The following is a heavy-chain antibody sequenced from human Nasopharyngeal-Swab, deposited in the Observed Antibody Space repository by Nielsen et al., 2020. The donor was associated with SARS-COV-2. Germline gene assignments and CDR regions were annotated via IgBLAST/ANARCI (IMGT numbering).Heavy chain of an antibody. CDR3: ARGVVRDNWFDP. CDR1: GGSISSYY. D-gene: IGHD2-21*01. V-gene: IGHV4-59*13. J-gene: IGHJ5*02. Sequence: SETLSLTCTVSGGSISSYYWSWIRQPPGKGLEWIGYIYYSGSTNYNPSLKSRVTISVDTSKNQFSLKLSSVTAADTAVNYCARGVVRDNWFDPWGQGTLVTVSS. CDR2: IYYSGST.